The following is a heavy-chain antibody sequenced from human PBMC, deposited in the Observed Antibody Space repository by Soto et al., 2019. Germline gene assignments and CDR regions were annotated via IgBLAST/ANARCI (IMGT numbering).Heavy chain of an antibody. V-gene: IGHV4-34*01. CDR1: GGSFSGYY. D-gene: IGHD2-21*02. CDR2: INHSGST. CDR3: ARGRHIVVVTATPDHYFDY. J-gene: IGHJ4*02. Sequence: SETLSLTCAVYGGSFSGYYWSWIRQPPGKGLEWIGEINHSGSTNYNPSLKSRVTISVDTSKNQFSLKLSSVTAADTAVYYCARGRHIVVVTATPDHYFDYWGQGTLVTVSS.